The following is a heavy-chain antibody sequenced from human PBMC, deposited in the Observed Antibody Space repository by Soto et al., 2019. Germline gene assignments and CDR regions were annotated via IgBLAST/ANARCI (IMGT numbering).Heavy chain of an antibody. J-gene: IGHJ4*02. D-gene: IGHD1-26*01. CDR1: GYSFITYW. CDR2: IYPGDSDS. V-gene: IGHV5-51*01. Sequence: GESLKISCTASGYSFITYWIGWVRQMPGKGLEWLGVIYPGDSDSRYSPSFQGLVTISADKSVSTAYLQWSSLRASDTAMYYCARLVGATTSGFDYWGQGTLVTVSS. CDR3: ARLVGATTSGFDY.